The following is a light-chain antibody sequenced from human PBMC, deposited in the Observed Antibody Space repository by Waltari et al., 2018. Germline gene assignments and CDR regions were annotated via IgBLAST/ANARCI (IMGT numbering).Light chain of an antibody. J-gene: IGLJ3*02. Sequence: QSALTPPPSASGSPGQSVTIPCTGTSSAAGGSNYVSWSQQHPGKAPTVMIYAVSKRPSGVPDRFSGSKSGNTASLTVSGVQAEDEADYYCSSYGGSNNLVFGGGTKLTVL. CDR2: AVS. CDR3: SSYGGSNNLV. CDR1: SSAAGGSNY. V-gene: IGLV2-8*01.